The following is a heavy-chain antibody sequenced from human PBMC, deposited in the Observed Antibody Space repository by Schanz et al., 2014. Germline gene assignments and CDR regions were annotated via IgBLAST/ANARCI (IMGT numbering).Heavy chain of an antibody. CDR3: ARETTIITGGAFDV. CDR2: ISGYNGDT. Sequence: QVQLVQSAPEVKKPGASVKVSCKASGYSFTTYGLNWVRQAPGQGLEWMGWISGYNGDTNYAPKFQDRVTMTTDTSTGITSLELRNLKSDDTAVYYCARETTIITGGAFDVWGQGTMVTVSS. J-gene: IGHJ3*01. CDR1: GYSFTTYG. V-gene: IGHV1-18*01. D-gene: IGHD3-9*01.